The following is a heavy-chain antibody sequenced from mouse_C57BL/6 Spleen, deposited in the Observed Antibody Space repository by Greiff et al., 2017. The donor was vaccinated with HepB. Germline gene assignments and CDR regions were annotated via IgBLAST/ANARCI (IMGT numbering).Heavy chain of an antibody. CDR1: GYTFTSYG. V-gene: IGHV1-81*01. Sequence: QVQLQQSGAELARPGASVKLSCKASGYTFTSYGISWVKQSTGQGLEWIGEIYPRSGNPYYNEKFKGKATLTADKSSSTAYMELLSLTSADSAVYFCARRELLAYWGQGTLVTVSA. CDR2: IYPRSGNP. J-gene: IGHJ3*01. CDR3: ARRELLAY. D-gene: IGHD2-1*01.